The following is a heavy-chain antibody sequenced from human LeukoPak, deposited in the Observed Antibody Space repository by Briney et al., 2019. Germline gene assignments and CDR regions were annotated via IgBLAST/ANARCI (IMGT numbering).Heavy chain of an antibody. V-gene: IGHV4-61*02. CDR3: ARERGGGYSGVFHHYFDY. CDR2: ISTSGST. Sequence: PSQTLSLTCSVSGGSISSGSYYWSWIRQPAGKGLEWIGRISTSGSTNYNPSLKSRVTISVDTSKSQFSLKLSSVTAADTAVYYCARERGGGYSGVFHHYFDYWGQGTLVTVSS. D-gene: IGHD1-26*01. CDR1: GGSISSGSYY. J-gene: IGHJ4*02.